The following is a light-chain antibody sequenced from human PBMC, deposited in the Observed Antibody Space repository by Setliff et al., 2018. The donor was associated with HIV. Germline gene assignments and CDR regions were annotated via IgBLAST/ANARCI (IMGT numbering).Light chain of an antibody. CDR3: SSYAGSSILYV. V-gene: IGLV2-23*02. J-gene: IGLJ1*01. CDR2: DVS. CDR1: SSDIGAYNY. Sequence: QSALTQPASVSGSLGQSITISCTGTSSDIGAYNYVSWYQQHPGKAPKVMIYDVSKRPSGVSHRFSGSKSGDTASLTISGLQAEDEADYYCSSYAGSSILYVFGTGTKVTVL.